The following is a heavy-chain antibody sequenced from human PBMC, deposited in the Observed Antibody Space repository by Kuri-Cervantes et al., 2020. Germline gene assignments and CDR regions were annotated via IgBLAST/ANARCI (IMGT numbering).Heavy chain of an antibody. CDR3: ARVNVNDALDI. D-gene: IGHD1-1*01. Sequence: GGSLRLSCAASGFTFSSYSMNWVRQATGKGLEWVSAIGTAGDTYYPGSVKGRFTISRENAKNSLYLQMNSLRAGDTAVYYCARVNVNDALDIWAQGTMVTISS. CDR1: GFTFSSYS. V-gene: IGHV3-13*01. CDR2: IGTAGDT. J-gene: IGHJ3*02.